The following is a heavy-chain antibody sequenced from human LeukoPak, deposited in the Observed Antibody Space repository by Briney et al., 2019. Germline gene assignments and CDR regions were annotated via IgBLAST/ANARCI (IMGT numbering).Heavy chain of an antibody. CDR2: ISFDGSDK. Sequence: GGSLRLSCAASGFTFSTFAMIWVRQAPGKGLEWVAIISFDGSDKYYADSVKGRFTISRDNSKNILYLQMNSLRAEDTAVYYCSKVRVVFNWNYAYYFDSWGQGTLVTVSS. J-gene: IGHJ4*02. D-gene: IGHD1-7*01. V-gene: IGHV3-30*18. CDR3: SKVRVVFNWNYAYYFDS. CDR1: GFTFSTFA.